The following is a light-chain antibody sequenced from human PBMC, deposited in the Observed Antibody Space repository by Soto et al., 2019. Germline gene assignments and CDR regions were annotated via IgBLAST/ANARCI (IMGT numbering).Light chain of an antibody. V-gene: IGKV1-39*01. CDR3: QQSYSTPRD. J-gene: IGKJ5*01. CDR2: AAS. Sequence: IQMTQSPSYLSASVGDRVTITCRASQSISSYLNWYQQKPGKAPKXLIYAASSLQSGVPSRFSGIGSGTDCTLTISSLQPEDVETYDRQQSYSTPRDFGQGTRLEIK. CDR1: QSISSY.